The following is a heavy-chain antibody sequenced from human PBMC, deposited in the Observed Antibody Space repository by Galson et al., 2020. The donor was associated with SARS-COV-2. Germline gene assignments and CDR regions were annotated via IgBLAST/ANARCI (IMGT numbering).Heavy chain of an antibody. V-gene: IGHV1-69*02. CDR3: ARAKGSYDDSSAYYTLDYAFDF. CDR1: GGPFTNYT. CDR2: VIPMFALA. Sequence: KIPSKASGGPFTNYTISWVRPAPGQRPEWMGRVIPMFALAHYAQKFQGRVTITADKSTSTAYLELTSLRSEDTAMYYCARAKGSYDDSSAYYTLDYAFDFWGQGTMVTVAS. D-gene: IGHD3-22*01. J-gene: IGHJ3*01.